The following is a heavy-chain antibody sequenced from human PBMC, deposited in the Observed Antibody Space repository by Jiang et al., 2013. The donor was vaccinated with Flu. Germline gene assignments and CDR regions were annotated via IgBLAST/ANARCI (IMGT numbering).Heavy chain of an antibody. D-gene: IGHD3-22*01. CDR2: IIPILGIA. CDR3: ARDWHYDSRVEVI. V-gene: IGHV1-69*04. Sequence: GAEVKKPGSSVKVSCKASGGTFSSYTISWVRQAPGQGLEWMGRIIPILGIANYAQKFQGRVTITADKSTSTAYMELSSLRSEDTAVYYCARDWHYDSRVEVIWGQGTMVTVSS. CDR1: GGTFSSYT. J-gene: IGHJ3*02.